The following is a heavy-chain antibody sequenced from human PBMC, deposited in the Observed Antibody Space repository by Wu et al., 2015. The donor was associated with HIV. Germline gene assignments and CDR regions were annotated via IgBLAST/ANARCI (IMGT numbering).Heavy chain of an antibody. V-gene: IGHV1-2*02. D-gene: IGHD3-9*01. CDR3: ARGDRFYAILTGYSKNWFDP. CDR1: GYTFTDYN. CDR2: INANSGRT. Sequence: QVQLVQSGAEMKKPGASVKVSCTASGYTFTDYNVHWVRQVPGQGLQWMGNINANSGRTNYAENFQGRVAMTRDTSVNTVYLELETLTSDDTALYFCARGDRFYAILTGYSKNWFDPWGQEPWXASPQ. J-gene: IGHJ5*02.